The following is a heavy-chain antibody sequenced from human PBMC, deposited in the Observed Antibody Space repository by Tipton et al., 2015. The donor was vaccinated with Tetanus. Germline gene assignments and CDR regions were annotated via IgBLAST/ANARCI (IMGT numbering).Heavy chain of an antibody. CDR3: TKHGPHRVDD. Sequence: SLRLSCVTSGFNFPNSWMAWVRQAPGKGLEWVANIDPDGSQKFYVDSVRGRFTISRDNAEASLFLQMKNLRAEDTAVYYCTKHGPHRVDDWGQGNLVIVSS. V-gene: IGHV3-7*01. CDR1: GFNFPNSW. J-gene: IGHJ4*02. CDR2: IDPDGSQK.